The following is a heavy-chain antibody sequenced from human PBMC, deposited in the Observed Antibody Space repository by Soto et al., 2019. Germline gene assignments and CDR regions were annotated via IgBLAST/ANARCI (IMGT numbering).Heavy chain of an antibody. J-gene: IGHJ4*02. D-gene: IGHD3-9*01. CDR2: ISAYNGNT. Sequence: ASVKVACKSSGYTFTSYGISWVLQAPGQGLEWMGWISAYNGNTNYAQKLQGRVTMTTDTSTSTAYMELRSLRSDDTAVYYCARDRYDILTGYYMPPDYWGQGTLVTVSS. V-gene: IGHV1-18*01. CDR1: GYTFTSYG. CDR3: ARDRYDILTGYYMPPDY.